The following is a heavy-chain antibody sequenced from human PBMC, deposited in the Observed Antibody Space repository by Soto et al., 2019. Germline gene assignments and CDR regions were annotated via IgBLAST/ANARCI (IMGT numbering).Heavy chain of an antibody. D-gene: IGHD5-18*01. CDR3: AHSEWDTVMDRYYYYYGMDV. Sequence: QITLKESGPTLVKPTQTLTLTCTFSGFSLSTSGVGVGWIRQPPGKALEWLALIYWDDDKRYSPSLKSRLTITKDTSKNQVVLTMTNMDPVDTATYYCAHSEWDTVMDRYYYYYGMDVWGQGTTVTVSS. CDR1: GFSLSTSGVG. CDR2: IYWDDDK. J-gene: IGHJ6*02. V-gene: IGHV2-5*02.